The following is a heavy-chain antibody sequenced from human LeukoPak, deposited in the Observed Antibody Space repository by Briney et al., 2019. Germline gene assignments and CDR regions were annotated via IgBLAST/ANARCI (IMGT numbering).Heavy chain of an antibody. J-gene: IGHJ5*02. V-gene: IGHV3-21*01. CDR2: ISGSSDFI. CDR3: ARQLTGAPIDH. Sequence: GGSLRLSCVASGFTFSNYNMNWVRRAPGKGLEWVSSISGSSDFIYYADSMKGRFTISRDNANNSLFLDINSLRVEDTAVYYCARQLTGAPIDHWGQGVLVTVSS. D-gene: IGHD3-9*01. CDR1: GFTFSNYN.